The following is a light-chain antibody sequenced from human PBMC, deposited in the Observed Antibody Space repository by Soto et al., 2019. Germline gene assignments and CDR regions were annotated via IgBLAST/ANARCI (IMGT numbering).Light chain of an antibody. CDR2: DVS. V-gene: IGKV3-11*01. J-gene: IGKJ1*01. Sequence: ETVLTQSPATLSLSPGERATLSCRASQSISRDLAWYQQKPGQPPRLLICDVSNRATGVPARFSGSGSGTDFTLSISSLEPEDFAVYYCQQRNNWPLTFGQGTKVEIK. CDR1: QSISRD. CDR3: QQRNNWPLT.